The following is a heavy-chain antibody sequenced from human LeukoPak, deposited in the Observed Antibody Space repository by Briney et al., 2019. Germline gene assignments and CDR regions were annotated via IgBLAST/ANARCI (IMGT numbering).Heavy chain of an antibody. Sequence: GGSLRLSCAASGFTFSSYEMNWVRQAPGKGLEWVSYISISGSTMYYADSVKGRFTISRDNAKNSLYLQMNSLRAEDTAVYYCAKPLVDEQIYDAFDIWGQGTMVTVSS. D-gene: IGHD2-8*02. CDR1: GFTFSSYE. V-gene: IGHV3-48*03. J-gene: IGHJ3*02. CDR3: AKPLVDEQIYDAFDI. CDR2: ISISGSTM.